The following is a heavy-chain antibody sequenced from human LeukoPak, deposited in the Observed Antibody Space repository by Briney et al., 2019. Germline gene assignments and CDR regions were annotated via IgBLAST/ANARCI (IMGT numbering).Heavy chain of an antibody. CDR2: INHSGST. Sequence: SSETLSLTCAVYGGSFSGYYWSWIRQPPGKGLEWIGEINHSGSTNYNPSLKSRVTISVDTSKNQFSLKLSSVTAADTAVYYCARDRAAGSDWLDPWGQGTLVTVSS. J-gene: IGHJ5*02. V-gene: IGHV4-34*01. CDR3: ARDRAAGSDWLDP. D-gene: IGHD3-10*01. CDR1: GGSFSGYY.